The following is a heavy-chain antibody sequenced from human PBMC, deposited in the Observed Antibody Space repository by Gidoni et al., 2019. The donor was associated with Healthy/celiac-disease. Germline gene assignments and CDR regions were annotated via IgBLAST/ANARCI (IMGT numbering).Heavy chain of an antibody. CDR2: ISGSGGST. CDR3: AKQKASGWYYFDY. V-gene: IGHV3-23*01. Sequence: EVQLLESGGGLVQPGGSLRLSCAASGFTFSSSAMSWVRQAPGKGLEWVSAISGSGGSTYYADSVKGRFTISRDNSKNTLYLQMNSLRAEDTAVYYCAKQKASGWYYFDYWGQGTLVTVSS. J-gene: IGHJ4*02. CDR1: GFTFSSSA. D-gene: IGHD6-19*01.